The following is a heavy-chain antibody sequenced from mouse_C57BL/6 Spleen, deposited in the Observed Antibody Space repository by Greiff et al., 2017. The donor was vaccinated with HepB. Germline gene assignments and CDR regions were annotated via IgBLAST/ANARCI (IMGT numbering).Heavy chain of an antibody. CDR3: ARSGPWYYYAMDY. J-gene: IGHJ4*01. D-gene: IGHD3-1*01. Sequence: QVQLQQSGPELVKPGASVKISCKASGYAFSSSWMNWVKQRPGKGLEWIGRIYPGDGDTNYNGKFKGKATLTADKSSSTAYMQLSSLTSEDSAVYFCARSGPWYYYAMDYWGQGTSVTVSS. CDR1: GYAFSSSW. CDR2: IYPGDGDT. V-gene: IGHV1-82*01.